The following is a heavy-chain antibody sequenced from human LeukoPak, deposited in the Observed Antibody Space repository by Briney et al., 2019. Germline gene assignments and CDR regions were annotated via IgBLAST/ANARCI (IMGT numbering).Heavy chain of an antibody. Sequence: ASVKVSCKASGYTFTGYYMHWVRQAPGQGLEWMGWISGYNGNTNYAQKLQDRVTMTTDTSTSTAYMELRSLRSDDTAVYYCAREEVRRAVAGYFDYWGQGTLVTVSS. CDR1: GYTFTGYY. J-gene: IGHJ4*02. D-gene: IGHD6-19*01. CDR3: AREEVRRAVAGYFDY. V-gene: IGHV1-18*04. CDR2: ISGYNGNT.